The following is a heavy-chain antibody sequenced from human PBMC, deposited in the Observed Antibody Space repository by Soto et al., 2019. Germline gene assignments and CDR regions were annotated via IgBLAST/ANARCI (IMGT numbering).Heavy chain of an antibody. J-gene: IGHJ5*02. CDR3: AKDRGSSRFNWLVP. V-gene: IGHV3-9*01. D-gene: IGHD6-13*01. CDR1: GFTFDDYA. CDR2: ISWNSGSI. Sequence: GGSLRLSCAASGFTFDDYAMHWVRQAPGKGLEWVSGISWNSGSIGYADSVKGRFTISRDNAKNSLYLQMNSLRAEDTALYYCAKDRGSSRFNWLVPWGPGTLLTVSS.